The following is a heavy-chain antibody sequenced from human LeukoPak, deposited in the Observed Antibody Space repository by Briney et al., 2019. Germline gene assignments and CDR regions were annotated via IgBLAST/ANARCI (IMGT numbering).Heavy chain of an antibody. V-gene: IGHV3-11*01. D-gene: IGHD5-12*01. CDR1: GFTFSDYY. CDR3: ARGSDIVATPDPDYFDY. CDR2: ISSSGSTI. J-gene: IGHJ4*02. Sequence: PGGSLRLSCAASGFTFSDYYMSWIRQAPGKGLEWVSYISSSGSTIYYADSVKGRFTISRDNAKNSLYLQMNSLRAADTAVYYCARGSDIVATPDPDYFDYWGQGTLVTVSS.